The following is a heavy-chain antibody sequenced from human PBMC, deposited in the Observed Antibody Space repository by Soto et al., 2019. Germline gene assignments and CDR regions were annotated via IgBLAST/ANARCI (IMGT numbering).Heavy chain of an antibody. CDR3: TNTPRSYYYYMGV. Sequence: EVQVLESGGGLVQPGGSLRLSCVASGFTFSTYAMNWVRQAPGKGLEWVSGISGSGSDRYYADSVRGRFTISRDNSNNTLTLQMDSLRAEDTAIYHRTNTPRSYYYYMGVWGKGTTITVSS. CDR1: GFTFSTYA. D-gene: IGHD3-10*01. V-gene: IGHV3-23*01. J-gene: IGHJ6*03. CDR2: ISGSGSDR.